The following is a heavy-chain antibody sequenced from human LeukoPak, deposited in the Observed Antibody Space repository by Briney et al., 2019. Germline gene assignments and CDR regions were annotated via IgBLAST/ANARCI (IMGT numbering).Heavy chain of an antibody. CDR3: ARDYYDSSGPDDDAFDI. V-gene: IGHV1-69*13. Sequence: SVKVSCKASGGTFSSYAISWVRQAPGQGLEWMGGIIPIFGTANYAQKFQGRVTITADESTSTAYMELSSLRSEDTAVYYCARDYYDSSGPDDDAFDIWGQGTMVTVSS. D-gene: IGHD3-22*01. J-gene: IGHJ3*02. CDR1: GGTFSSYA. CDR2: IIPIFGTA.